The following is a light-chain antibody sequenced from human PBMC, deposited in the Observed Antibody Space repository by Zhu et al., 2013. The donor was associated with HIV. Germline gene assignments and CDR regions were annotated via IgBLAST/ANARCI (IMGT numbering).Light chain of an antibody. CDR2: GAS. J-gene: IGKJ1*01. V-gene: IGKV3-20*01. CDR1: QSIRNNY. Sequence: ELVLTQSPGTLSLSPGERVTLSCRASQSIRNNYLAWYQQKPGQAPRLLIYGASSRATGIPDRFSGSGSGTDFTLTISGLEPEDFAVYYCQQYGTLPKTFGQGTKVEIK. CDR3: QQYGTLPKT.